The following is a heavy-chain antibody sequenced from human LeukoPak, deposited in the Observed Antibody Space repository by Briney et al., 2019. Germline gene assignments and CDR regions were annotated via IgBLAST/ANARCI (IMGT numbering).Heavy chain of an antibody. J-gene: IGHJ6*03. Sequence: ASVKVSCKASGYTFTSYYMHWVRQAPGQGLEWMGIINPNGGSTSYAQKFQGRVTMTRDMSTSTVYMELSSLRSEDTAVYYCARYGVAAAGPHLPYYYYYYMDVWGKGTTVTVSS. CDR1: GYTFTSYY. CDR2: INPNGGST. D-gene: IGHD6-13*01. CDR3: ARYGVAAAGPHLPYYYYYYMDV. V-gene: IGHV1-46*01.